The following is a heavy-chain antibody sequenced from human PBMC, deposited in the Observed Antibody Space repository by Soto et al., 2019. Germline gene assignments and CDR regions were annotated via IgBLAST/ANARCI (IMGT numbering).Heavy chain of an antibody. CDR1: GFTFSSYD. V-gene: IGHV3-13*01. CDR3: ARDLYRIAVAGTGMDV. J-gene: IGHJ6*02. Sequence: GGSLRLSCAASGFTFSSYDMHWVRQAPGKGLEWVSAIGTAGDTYYPGSVKGRFTISRENAKNSLYLQRNSLRAEDTAVYYCARDLYRIAVAGTGMDVWGQGTTVTVSS. D-gene: IGHD6-19*01. CDR2: IGTAGDT.